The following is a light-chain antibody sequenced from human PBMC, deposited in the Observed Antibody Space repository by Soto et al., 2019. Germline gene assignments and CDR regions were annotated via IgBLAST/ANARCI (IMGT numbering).Light chain of an antibody. Sequence: QSVLTQPPSASGTPGQRVTISCSGSSSNIGSNTVNWYQQLPGTAPKLLIYSNNQRPSGVPDRFSDSKSGTSASLAISGLQSEDEADYYCAAWDDSLNGSNWVFGGGTKVTVL. J-gene: IGLJ3*02. CDR2: SNN. V-gene: IGLV1-44*01. CDR3: AAWDDSLNGSNWV. CDR1: SSNIGSNT.